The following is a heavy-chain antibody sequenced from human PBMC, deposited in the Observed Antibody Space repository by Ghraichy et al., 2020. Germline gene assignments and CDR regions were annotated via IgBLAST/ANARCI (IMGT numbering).Heavy chain of an antibody. CDR2: IYYSGST. J-gene: IGHJ5*02. CDR1: GGSISSGDYY. D-gene: IGHD2-21*02. V-gene: IGHV4-30-4*01. Sequence: SCTVSGGSISSGDYYWSWIRQPPGKGLEWIGYIYYSGSTYYNPSLKSRVTISVDTSKNQFSLKLSSVTAADTAVYYCARLYCGGDCYSGNWFDPWGQGTLVTVSS. CDR3: ARLYCGGDCYSGNWFDP.